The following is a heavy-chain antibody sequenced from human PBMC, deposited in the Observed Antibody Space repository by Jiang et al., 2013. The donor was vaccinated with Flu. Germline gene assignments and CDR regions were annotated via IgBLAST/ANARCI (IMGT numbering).Heavy chain of an antibody. Sequence: VQLLESGGGLVQPGGSLRLSCAASGFTFSSYSMAWVRQAPGKGLEWLSYISGSGSNIIYADSVRGRFTISRDNAKNSLYLQMNSLRDEDTAVYYCARGYSGNYDIWGQGTMVTVSS. J-gene: IGHJ3*02. CDR2: ISGSGSNI. CDR1: GFTFSSYS. V-gene: IGHV3-48*02. CDR3: ARGYSGNYDI. D-gene: IGHD1-26*01.